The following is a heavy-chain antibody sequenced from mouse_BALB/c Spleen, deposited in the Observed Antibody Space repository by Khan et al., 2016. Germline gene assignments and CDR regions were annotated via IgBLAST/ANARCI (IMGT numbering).Heavy chain of an antibody. CDR2: IAYSGST. CDR3: ASEGLYDVYAIDY. Sequence: EVQLQESGPGLVKPSQSLSLTCTVTGYSITSNYAWNWIRQFPGNKLEWMAYIAYSGSTGYNPSLSSRISITRDTSKNQFFLQLNSVTTEDTATXCCASEGLYDVYAIDYWGQGTFVAVSS. J-gene: IGHJ4*01. V-gene: IGHV3-2*02. D-gene: IGHD2-3*01. CDR1: GYSITSNYA.